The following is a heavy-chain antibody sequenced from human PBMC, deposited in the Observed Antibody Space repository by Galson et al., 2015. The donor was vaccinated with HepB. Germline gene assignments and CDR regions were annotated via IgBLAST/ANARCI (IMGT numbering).Heavy chain of an antibody. D-gene: IGHD1-7*01. J-gene: IGHJ3*01. CDR2: IKQDESEK. V-gene: IGHV3-7*01. Sequence: SLRLSCAASGFTFRTYWMSWVRQAPGKGLEWVANIKQDESEKDFVDSVKGRFTISRVNSNNSQFLQMNSLRVEDTAVYYCARWRWRMGNFAFDLWGQGTMVTVSS. CDR1: GFTFRTYW. CDR3: ARWRWRMGNFAFDL.